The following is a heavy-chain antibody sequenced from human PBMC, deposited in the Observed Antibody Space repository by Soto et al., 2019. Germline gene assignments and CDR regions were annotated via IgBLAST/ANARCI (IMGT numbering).Heavy chain of an antibody. V-gene: IGHV4-59*08. Sequence: PSETLSLTCTASGGSISSYYWSWIRQPPGKGLEWIGYIYYSGSTNYNPSLKSRVTISVDTSKNQFSLKLSSVTAADTAVYYCARLLGDYLFDYWGQGTLVTVSS. CDR2: IYYSGST. D-gene: IGHD4-17*01. CDR3: ARLLGDYLFDY. J-gene: IGHJ4*02. CDR1: GGSISSYY.